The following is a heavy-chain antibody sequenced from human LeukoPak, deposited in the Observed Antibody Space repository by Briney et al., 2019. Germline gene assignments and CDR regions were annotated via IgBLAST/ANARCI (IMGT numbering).Heavy chain of an antibody. D-gene: IGHD3-10*01. J-gene: IGHJ3*02. CDR2: ISSNGRGT. CDR1: GFTFSSSS. Sequence: GGSLRLSCAASGFTFSSSSMHWVRQAPGKGLEYVSGISSNGRGTYSANSVKGRFTISRDNSKNTLYLQMGSLRPEDMAVYYCARGSGSYYDAFDIWGQGTMVTVSS. V-gene: IGHV3-64*01. CDR3: ARGSGSYYDAFDI.